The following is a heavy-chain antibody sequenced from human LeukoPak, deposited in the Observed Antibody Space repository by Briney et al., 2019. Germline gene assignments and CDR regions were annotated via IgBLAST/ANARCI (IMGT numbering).Heavy chain of an antibody. Sequence: GGSLRLSCAASGFTFSNAWMSWVRQAPGKGLEWVSAISGSGGSTYYADSVKGRFTISRDNSKNTLYLQMNSLRAEDTAVYYCAKVMIGGFDYWGQGTLVTVSS. CDR2: ISGSGGST. CDR3: AKVMIGGFDY. CDR1: GFTFSNAW. D-gene: IGHD3-22*01. V-gene: IGHV3-23*01. J-gene: IGHJ4*02.